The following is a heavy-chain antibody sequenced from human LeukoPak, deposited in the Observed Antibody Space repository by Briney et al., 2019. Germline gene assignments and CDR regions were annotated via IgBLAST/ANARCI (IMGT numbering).Heavy chain of an antibody. J-gene: IGHJ5*02. V-gene: IGHV4-4*07. Sequence: SETLSLTCTVSGGSISSYYWSWIRQPAGKGLEWIGRIYTSGSTNYNPSLKSRVTMSVDTSKNQFSLKLSSVTAADTAVYYCARGFSIAVAGTWFFDPWGQGTLVTVSS. CDR1: GGSISSYY. D-gene: IGHD6-19*01. CDR3: ARGFSIAVAGTWFFDP. CDR2: IYTSGST.